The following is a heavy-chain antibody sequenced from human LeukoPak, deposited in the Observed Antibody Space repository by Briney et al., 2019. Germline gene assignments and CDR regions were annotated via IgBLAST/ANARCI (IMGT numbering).Heavy chain of an antibody. CDR2: TYYRSKWYN. D-gene: IGHD6-6*01. CDR3: AKVEYSSSSEAFDI. CDR1: GDSVSSNSAA. J-gene: IGHJ3*02. Sequence: SQTLSLTCAISGDSVSSNSAAWNWIRQSPSRGLEWLGRTYYRSKWYNDYAVSVKSRITINPDTSKNQFSLQLNSVTPEDTAVYYCAKVEYSSSSEAFDIWGQGTMVTVSS. V-gene: IGHV6-1*01.